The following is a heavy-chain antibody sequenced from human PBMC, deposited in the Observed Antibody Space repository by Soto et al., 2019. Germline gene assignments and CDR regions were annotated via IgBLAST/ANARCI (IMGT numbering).Heavy chain of an antibody. V-gene: IGHV4-61*08. J-gene: IGHJ6*02. CDR3: ARLRRLDRVSTYDYGCMDV. CDR2: FYYTGIT. D-gene: IGHD3-10*01. CDR1: GSSFSTDGYH. Sequence: SETLSLTCTVSGSSFSTDGYHWSWIPQPPGKGLEWIGYFYYTGITDYNSSLNSRLTTSLDTSNTQDSLKLRSVTAADTAVYYCARLRRLDRVSTYDYGCMDVWGQGTTVTVSS.